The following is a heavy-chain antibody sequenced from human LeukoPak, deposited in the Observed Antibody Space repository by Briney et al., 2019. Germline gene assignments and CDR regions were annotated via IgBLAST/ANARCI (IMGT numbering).Heavy chain of an antibody. J-gene: IGHJ4*02. CDR1: GGSISSSSYY. V-gene: IGHV4-39*07. CDR3: ARVPGYSSGWFRPYFDY. CDR2: IYYSGST. D-gene: IGHD6-19*01. Sequence: KASETLSLTCTVSGGSISSSSYYWGWIRQPPGKGLEWTGSIYYSGSTYYNPSLKSRVTISVDKSKNQFSPKLSSVTAADTAVYYCARVPGYSSGWFRPYFDYWGQGTLVTVSS.